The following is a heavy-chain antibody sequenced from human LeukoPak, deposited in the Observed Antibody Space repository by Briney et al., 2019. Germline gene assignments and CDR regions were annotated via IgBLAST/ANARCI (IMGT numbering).Heavy chain of an antibody. J-gene: IGHJ4*02. Sequence: GGSLRLSCAASGFTFSRYWMSWVRQAPGKGLEWVANIKQDGSEKYYVDSVKGRFTISRDNAKTSLSLQMNSLRAEDTAVYYCARESFAARWDWGQGTLVTISS. D-gene: IGHD6-6*01. CDR1: GFTFSRYW. CDR2: IKQDGSEK. CDR3: ARESFAARWD. V-gene: IGHV3-7*01.